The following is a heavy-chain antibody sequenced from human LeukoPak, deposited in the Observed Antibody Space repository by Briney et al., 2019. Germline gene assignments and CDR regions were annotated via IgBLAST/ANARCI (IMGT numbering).Heavy chain of an antibody. J-gene: IGHJ4*02. Sequence: GRSLRLSCAASGFTFSTYEMHGVRQAPGKGLEWVSYISTSGTTIYYTDSAKGRFPNSRNNPKNSLHPQMNRRRAEDTAVYYCARYPAGTAPSDYFDYWGQGTLVTVSS. D-gene: IGHD1-1*01. V-gene: IGHV3-48*03. CDR1: GFTFSTYE. CDR2: ISTSGTTI. CDR3: ARYPAGTAPSDYFDY.